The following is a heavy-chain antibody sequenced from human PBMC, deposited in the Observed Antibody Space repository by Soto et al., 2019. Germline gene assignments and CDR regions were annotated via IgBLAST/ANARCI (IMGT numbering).Heavy chain of an antibody. V-gene: IGHV3-23*01. CDR3: AKDPNGDYEGGFEV. D-gene: IGHD4-17*01. CDR1: VFTFAKFA. J-gene: IGHJ3*01. CDR2: VSAGGGRS. Sequence: PGESLKISCATSVFTFAKFAMSWVRHVPGKGLEWVSGVSAGGGRSYYADSVTGRFTISRDNSKNKLSLQMDSLRAEDTAVYYCAKDPNGDYEGGFEVWGPGTKVTVSS.